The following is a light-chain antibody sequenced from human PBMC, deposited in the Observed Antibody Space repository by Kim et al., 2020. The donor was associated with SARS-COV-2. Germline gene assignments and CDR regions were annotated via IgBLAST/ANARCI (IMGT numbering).Light chain of an antibody. CDR2: AAS. CDR1: QSIGTY. V-gene: IGKV1-39*01. J-gene: IGKJ4*01. Sequence: DIQMTQSPSSLAASVGDRVTIACRASQSIGTYLNWYRQKPGKAPKLLIYAASSLQSGVPSRFCGSGSGTDFTLTISNVQPEDFATYYCQQSHTTPLLSFGGGTKVDIK. CDR3: QQSHTTPLLS.